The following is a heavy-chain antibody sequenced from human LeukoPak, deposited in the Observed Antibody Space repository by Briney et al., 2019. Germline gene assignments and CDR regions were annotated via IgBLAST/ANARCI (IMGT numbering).Heavy chain of an antibody. CDR2: IYIRGTT. Sequence: SETLSLTCTVSGGSIRSYYWSWIRQPPGKGLGWIGHIYIRGTTDYNPSLKSRVTMSIDTSKNQFSLKLSSVTAADTAVYYCARLENVDWFDPWGQGTLVIVSS. J-gene: IGHJ5*02. V-gene: IGHV4-4*09. CDR3: ARLENVDWFDP. CDR1: GGSIRSYY. D-gene: IGHD1-1*01.